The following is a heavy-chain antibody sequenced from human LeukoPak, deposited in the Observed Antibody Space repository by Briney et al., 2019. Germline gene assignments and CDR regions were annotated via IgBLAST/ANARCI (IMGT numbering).Heavy chain of an antibody. D-gene: IGHD2-2*01. V-gene: IGHV3-48*01. CDR1: GFTFSIYS. Sequence: HAGGSLRLSCAASGFTFSIYSVNWVRQAPGKGLEWVSYISSSSSTIYYADSVKGRLTISRDNAKNTQYLQMNSLRADDTAVYYCARGGPREYCSSTSCLFDFWGQGTLVTVSS. J-gene: IGHJ4*02. CDR3: ARGGPREYCSSTSCLFDF. CDR2: ISSSSSTI.